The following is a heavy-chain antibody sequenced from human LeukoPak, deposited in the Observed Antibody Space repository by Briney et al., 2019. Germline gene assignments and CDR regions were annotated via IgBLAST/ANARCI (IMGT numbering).Heavy chain of an antibody. CDR1: GFTFSSYS. CDR2: ISSSSSYI. CDR3: AKERYCSGGTCSGDFDY. V-gene: IGHV3-21*04. J-gene: IGHJ4*02. D-gene: IGHD2-15*01. Sequence: GGSLRLSCAASGFTFSSYSMNWVRQAPGKGLEWVSSISSSSSYIYYADSVKGRFTISRDNAKNSLYLQMNSLRAEDTALYYCAKERYCSGGTCSGDFDYWGQGTLVTVSS.